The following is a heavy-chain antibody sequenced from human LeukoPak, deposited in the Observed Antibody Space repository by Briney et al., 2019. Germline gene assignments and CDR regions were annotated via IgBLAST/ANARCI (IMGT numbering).Heavy chain of an antibody. Sequence: PSETLSLTCTVSGGSVSSGSYFWSWIRQPPGKGLEWIGYIYYSGSTNYNPSLKSRVTISVDTSKNQFSLKLSSVTAADTAVYYCARDKRYRYDDYGMDVWGKGTTVTVSS. CDR2: IYYSGST. D-gene: IGHD5-18*01. J-gene: IGHJ6*04. V-gene: IGHV4-61*01. CDR3: ARDKRYRYDDYGMDV. CDR1: GGSVSSGSYF.